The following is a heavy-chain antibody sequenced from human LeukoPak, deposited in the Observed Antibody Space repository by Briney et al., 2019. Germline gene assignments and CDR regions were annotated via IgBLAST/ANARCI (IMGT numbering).Heavy chain of an antibody. D-gene: IGHD3-3*01. CDR2: MNPNSGNT. J-gene: IGHJ3*02. CDR3: ANLFWSGYYPNLDAFDI. CDR1: GGTFSSYA. V-gene: IGHV1-8*02. Sequence: ASVKVSCKASGGTFSSYAISWVRQATGQGLEWMGWMNPNSGNTGYAQKFQGRVTMTRNTSISTAYMELSSLRSEDTAVYYCANLFWSGYYPNLDAFDIWGQGTMVSVSS.